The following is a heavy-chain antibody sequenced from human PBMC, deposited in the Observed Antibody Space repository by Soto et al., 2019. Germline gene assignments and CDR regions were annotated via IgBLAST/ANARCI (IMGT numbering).Heavy chain of an antibody. CDR3: ARSKGRDLAYCGGDCYSPATPQDY. V-gene: IGHV1-69*12. CDR1: GGTFSSYA. Sequence: QVQLVQSGAEVKKPGSSVKVSCKASGGTFSSYAISWVRQAPGQGLEWMGGIIPIFGTANYAQKFQGRVTITADESTSTAYLELSSLRAEDTAVYYCARSKGRDLAYCGGDCYSPATPQDYWGQGTLVTVSS. D-gene: IGHD2-21*02. CDR2: IIPIFGTA. J-gene: IGHJ4*02.